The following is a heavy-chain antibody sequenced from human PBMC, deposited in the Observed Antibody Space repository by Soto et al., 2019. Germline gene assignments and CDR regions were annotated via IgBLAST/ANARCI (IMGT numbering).Heavy chain of an antibody. CDR1: GFMFSTYN. V-gene: IGHV3-21*01. CDR2: ISSSSRYT. D-gene: IGHD3-10*01. CDR3: ARGRSGTGDGMDV. Sequence: PGGSLRLSCAASGFMFSTYNMNWARQAPGKGLEWVSYISSSSRYTYFADSVKGRFTISRDNAENSVHLQMNSLRAEDTGVYYCARGRSGTGDGMDVWGPGTTVTVSS. J-gene: IGHJ6*02.